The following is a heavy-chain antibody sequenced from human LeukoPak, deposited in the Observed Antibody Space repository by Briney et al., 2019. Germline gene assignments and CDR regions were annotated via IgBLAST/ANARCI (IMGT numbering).Heavy chain of an antibody. Sequence: SETLSLTCAVSGYSISSGYYWGWIRQPPGKGLEWIGSIYHSGSTYYNPSLKSRVTISVDTSKNQFSLKLSSVTAADTAVYYCARHAEAFDIWGQGTMVTVPS. CDR2: IYHSGST. V-gene: IGHV4-38-2*01. CDR3: ARHAEAFDI. CDR1: GYSISSGYY. J-gene: IGHJ3*02. D-gene: IGHD1-14*01.